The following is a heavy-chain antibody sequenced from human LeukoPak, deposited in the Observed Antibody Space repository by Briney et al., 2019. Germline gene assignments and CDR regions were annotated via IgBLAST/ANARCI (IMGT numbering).Heavy chain of an antibody. CDR2: ISAYNGNT. D-gene: IGHD3-3*01. V-gene: IGHV1-18*04. CDR1: GYTFTGYY. CDR3: ARDGRGQTIFGVFRGLLYYYYMDV. J-gene: IGHJ6*03. Sequence: ASVKVSCKASGYTFTGYYMHWVRQAPGQGLEWMGWISAYNGNTNYAQKLQGRVTMTTDTSTSTAYMELRSLRSDDTAVYYCARDGRGQTIFGVFRGLLYYYYMDVWGKGTTVTVSS.